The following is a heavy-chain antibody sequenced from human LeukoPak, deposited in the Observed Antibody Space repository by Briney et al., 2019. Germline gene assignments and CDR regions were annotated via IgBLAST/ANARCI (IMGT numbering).Heavy chain of an antibody. V-gene: IGHV3-23*01. J-gene: IGHJ4*02. Sequence: GGSLRLSCAASGFTFSSYAMSWVRQAPGKGLEWVSAISGGGGSTYYADSVKGRFTISRDNSKNTLYLQMNSLRAEDTAVYYCAKEPLAVAGTPINFDYWGQGTLVTVSS. CDR1: GFTFSSYA. D-gene: IGHD6-19*01. CDR2: ISGGGGST. CDR3: AKEPLAVAGTPINFDY.